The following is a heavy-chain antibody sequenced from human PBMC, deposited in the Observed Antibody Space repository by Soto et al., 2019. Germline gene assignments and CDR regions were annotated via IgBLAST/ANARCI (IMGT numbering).Heavy chain of an antibody. V-gene: IGHV3-72*01. CDR1: GFICSAHY. CDR2: SRNKANNYTT. Sequence: EVQLVESGVGLVQPGGSLRLSCAAAGFICSAHYMDWVRQAPGKGLEWVGRSRNKANNYTTEYAASVKGRFTISRDDSKNSLYLQMNSLKIEDTAVYYCARRARGTYNEYYRGQGHLVTVSS. J-gene: IGHJ4*02. D-gene: IGHD1-1*01. CDR3: ARRARGTYNEYY.